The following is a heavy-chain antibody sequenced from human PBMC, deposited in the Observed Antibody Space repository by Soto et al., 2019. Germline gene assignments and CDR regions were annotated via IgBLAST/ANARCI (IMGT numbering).Heavy chain of an antibody. Sequence: PSETLSLTCTVSGGSISSYYWNWIRQPPGKGLEWIGYIYYSGTTNYNPSLKSRVTISVDASKNQFSLILSSVTAADTAVYYCARTRLNHDFWSGYQYWGQGALVTVS. J-gene: IGHJ4*02. CDR1: GGSISSYY. CDR2: IYYSGTT. D-gene: IGHD3-3*01. CDR3: ARTRLNHDFWSGYQY. V-gene: IGHV4-59*01.